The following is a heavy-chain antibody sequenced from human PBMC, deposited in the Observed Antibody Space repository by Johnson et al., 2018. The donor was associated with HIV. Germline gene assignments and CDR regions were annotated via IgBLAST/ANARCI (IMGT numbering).Heavy chain of an antibody. D-gene: IGHD2-15*01. V-gene: IGHV3-30*03. CDR2: ISYDGGNK. CDR3: ASSAPGLLPNDAFDI. CDR1: GFTFSSYG. J-gene: IGHJ3*02. Sequence: QVLLVESGGGVVQPGRSLRLSCAASGFTFSSYGMHWVRQAPGKGLEWVAVISYDGGNKYYADSVKGRFTISRDNSKNTLYLQMNSLRAEDTAVYYCASSAPGLLPNDAFDIWGKGTMVTVSS.